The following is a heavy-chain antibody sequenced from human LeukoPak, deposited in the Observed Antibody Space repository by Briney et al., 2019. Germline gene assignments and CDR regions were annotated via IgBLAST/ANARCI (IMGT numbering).Heavy chain of an antibody. CDR1: GFTFRSYW. V-gene: IGHV3-7*01. Sequence: GGSLRLSCAASGFTFRSYWMAWVRQAPGKGLEWVANIKSDGSDKYSLDSVKGRFTISRDNAKNSLYLQMNSLRVEDTAVYYCAREEGTFDYWGQGTLVTVSS. J-gene: IGHJ4*02. D-gene: IGHD3-10*01. CDR2: IKSDGSDK. CDR3: AREEGTFDY.